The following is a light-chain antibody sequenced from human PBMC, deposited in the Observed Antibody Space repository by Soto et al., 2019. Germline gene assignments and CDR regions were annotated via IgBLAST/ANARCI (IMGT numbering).Light chain of an antibody. CDR1: QSTGSF. Sequence: DIQMTQSPSSLSASVGDRVTITCRASQSTGSFLNWYQHKPGKAPNLLIYVASSLQGGVPSRFSGSGSGTDLTLTISSLHPEDFATYYCQQSYTTPQTFGQGTKVDIK. CDR3: QQSYTTPQT. J-gene: IGKJ1*01. CDR2: VAS. V-gene: IGKV1-39*01.